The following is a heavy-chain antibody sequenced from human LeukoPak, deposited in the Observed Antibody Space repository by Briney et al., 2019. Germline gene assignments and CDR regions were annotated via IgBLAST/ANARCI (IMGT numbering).Heavy chain of an antibody. J-gene: IGHJ3*02. V-gene: IGHV1-18*01. CDR1: GYTFTNYG. Sequence: GASVKVSCKASGYTFTNYGISWVRQAPGQGLEWMGWISAYNGNTKYAQKLQGRVTMTTDTSTSTAYMELRSLRSDDTAVYYCARAVVTADSDAFDIWGQGTMVPVSS. CDR2: ISAYNGNT. D-gene: IGHD2-21*02. CDR3: ARAVVTADSDAFDI.